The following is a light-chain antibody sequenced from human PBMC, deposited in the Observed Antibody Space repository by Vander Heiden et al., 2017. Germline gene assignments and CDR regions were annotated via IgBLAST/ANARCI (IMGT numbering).Light chain of an antibody. CDR1: QTISKY. CDR3: QQSDSTPST. Sequence: DIQITQFPPSLSASVGDKVTITCRASQTISKYLNWYQQKPGKAPKLLIYATSSLQSGIPSRFNGGESGTDFTLTISSLQPEDSATYYCQQSDSTPSTFGQGTKLEIK. CDR2: ATS. J-gene: IGKJ2*01. V-gene: IGKV1-39*01.